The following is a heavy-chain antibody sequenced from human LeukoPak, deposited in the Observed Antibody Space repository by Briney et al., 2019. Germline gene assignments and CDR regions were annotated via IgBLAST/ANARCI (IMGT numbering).Heavy chain of an antibody. J-gene: IGHJ4*02. CDR1: GFTFSSYS. V-gene: IGHV3-21*01. D-gene: IGHD6-19*01. Sequence: GGSLRLSCAASGFTFSSYSMNWVRQAPGKGLEWVSSISSSSSYIYYADSVKGRFTISRDNAKNSLYLQMNSLRAEDTAVYYCARLGTYSSGWFGLVYWGQGTLVTVSS. CDR2: ISSSSSYI. CDR3: ARLGTYSSGWFGLVY.